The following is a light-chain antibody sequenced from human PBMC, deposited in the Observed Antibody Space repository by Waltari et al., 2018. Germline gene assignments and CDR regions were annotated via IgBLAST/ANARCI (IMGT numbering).Light chain of an antibody. CDR1: GSDVGAYNY. CDR3: TSFAGGNTVI. Sequence: QSALTQPPSASGSPGQPVTISCTGSGSDVGAYNYVSWYQHHPGKAPKLMIYEVTKRPAGVPDRFSGSKSDNSASLTVSGLQPDDEAYYYGTSFAGGNTVIFGGGTKLTVL. CDR2: EVT. V-gene: IGLV2-8*01. J-gene: IGLJ2*01.